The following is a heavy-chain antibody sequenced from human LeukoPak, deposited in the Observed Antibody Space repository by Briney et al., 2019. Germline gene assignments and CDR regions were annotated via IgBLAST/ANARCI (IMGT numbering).Heavy chain of an antibody. CDR3: TRDLTTVTFDY. D-gene: IGHD4-11*01. V-gene: IGHV3-49*04. CDR1: GFTFGDYA. Sequence: GGSLRLSCTASGFTFGDYAMSWVRQAPGKGLEWVGFIRSKAYGGTTEYAASVKGRFTISRDDSKSIAYLQMNSLKTEDTAVYYCTRDLTTVTFDYWGQGTLVTVSS. J-gene: IGHJ4*02. CDR2: IRSKAYGGTT.